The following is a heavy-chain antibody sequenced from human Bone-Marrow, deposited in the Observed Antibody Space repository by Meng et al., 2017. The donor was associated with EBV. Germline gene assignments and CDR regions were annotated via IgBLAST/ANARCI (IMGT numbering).Heavy chain of an antibody. J-gene: IGHJ4*02. Sequence: QEQVVQSGSELKKPGASVKVSCKASGYTLNRHAMNWVRQAPGQGLEWMGWIHTNSGNPTYAQGFTGRFVFSLDTSVNTAYLQISGLKAEDTAVYFCARGIRYGSGSYYFDKWGQGTLVTVSS. CDR3: ARGIRYGSGSYYFDK. V-gene: IGHV7-4-1*02. CDR2: IHTNSGNP. D-gene: IGHD3-10*01. CDR1: GYTLNRHA.